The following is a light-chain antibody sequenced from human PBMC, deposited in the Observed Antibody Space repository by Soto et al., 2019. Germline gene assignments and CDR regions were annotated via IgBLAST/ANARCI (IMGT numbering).Light chain of an antibody. Sequence: QSALTQPASVSGSPGQSITISCTGTSSDVGGYNYVSWCQQHPGKAPKLMIYDVSNRPSGVSNRFSGSKSGNTASLTISGLQAEDEADYYCSSYTSRSTLEVFGTGTKLTVL. J-gene: IGLJ1*01. CDR2: DVS. V-gene: IGLV2-14*01. CDR3: SSYTSRSTLEV. CDR1: SSDVGGYNY.